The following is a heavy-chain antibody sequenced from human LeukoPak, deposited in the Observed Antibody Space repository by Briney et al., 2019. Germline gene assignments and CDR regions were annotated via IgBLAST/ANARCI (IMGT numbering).Heavy chain of an antibody. CDR2: IRDKPYGGTT. V-gene: IGHV3-49*03. D-gene: IGHD5-12*01. Sequence: GGSLRLSCTTSGFTFGYYAMSWFRQAPGKGLEWVGFIRDKPYGGTTEYAASVKGRFTISRDDSKSIAYLQMNSLKTEDTAVYYCTRVLGYGGYLYFGYWGQGTLVTVSS. CDR1: GFTFGYYA. J-gene: IGHJ4*02. CDR3: TRVLGYGGYLYFGY.